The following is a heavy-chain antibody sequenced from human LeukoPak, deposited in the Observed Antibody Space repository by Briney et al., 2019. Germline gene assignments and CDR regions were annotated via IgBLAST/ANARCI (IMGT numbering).Heavy chain of an antibody. CDR3: ARAGYYDSSGPLPND. Sequence: SVKVSCKASGGTFSSYAISWVRQAPGQGLEWMGGIIPIFGTANYAQKFQGRVTITADESTSTAYMELSRLRSDDTAVYYCARAGYYDSSGPLPNDWGQGTLVTVSS. J-gene: IGHJ4*02. V-gene: IGHV1-69*13. D-gene: IGHD3-22*01. CDR1: GGTFSSYA. CDR2: IIPIFGTA.